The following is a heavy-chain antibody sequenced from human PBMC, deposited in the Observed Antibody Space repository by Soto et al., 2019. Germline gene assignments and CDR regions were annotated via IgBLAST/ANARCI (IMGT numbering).Heavy chain of an antibody. CDR1: GYTFTGYY. Sequence: GASVKVSCKASGYTFTGYYMHWVRQAPGQGLEWMGWINPNSGGTNYAQKFQGWVTMTRDTSISTAYMELSRLRSDDTAVYYCARGFYGDPYYYYGMDVWGQGTTVTVSS. CDR2: INPNSGGT. D-gene: IGHD4-17*01. CDR3: ARGFYGDPYYYYGMDV. V-gene: IGHV1-2*04. J-gene: IGHJ6*02.